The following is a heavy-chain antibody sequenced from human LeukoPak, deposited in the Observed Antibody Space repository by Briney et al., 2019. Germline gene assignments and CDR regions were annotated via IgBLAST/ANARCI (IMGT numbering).Heavy chain of an antibody. J-gene: IGHJ4*01. V-gene: IGHV3-21*01. CDR2: IEPSGFTI. D-gene: IGHD1-1*01. Sequence: GGSLRLFCAASGLTFTTYAMNWVRQAPGRGLEWVSSIEPSGFTIFYANSVKGRFTISRDNAKNPLYLQMNSLRPDDTALYFCASGIRERGFDYWGHGTLVTVSS. CDR3: ASGIRERGFDY. CDR1: GLTFTTYA.